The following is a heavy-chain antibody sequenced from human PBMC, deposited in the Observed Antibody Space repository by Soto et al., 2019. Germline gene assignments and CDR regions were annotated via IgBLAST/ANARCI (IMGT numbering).Heavy chain of an antibody. CDR1: GDSVSSNSAA. J-gene: IGHJ4*02. CDR3: ARSVLGYCSRTSCYEGTDY. D-gene: IGHD2-2*01. Sequence: SQTLSLTCAISGDSVSSNSAAWNWIRPSPSRGLEWLGRTYYRSKWYNDYAVSVKSRITINPDTSKNQFSLQLNSVTPEDQAVNYCARSVLGYCSRTSCYEGTDYWGQGTLVTVSS. CDR2: TYYRSKWYN. V-gene: IGHV6-1*01.